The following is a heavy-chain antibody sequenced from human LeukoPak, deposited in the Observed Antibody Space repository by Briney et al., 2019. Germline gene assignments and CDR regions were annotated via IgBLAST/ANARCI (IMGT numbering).Heavy chain of an antibody. CDR3: AREKGYGSGSHDY. Sequence: PSETLSLTCTVSGGSVNSGDYYWSWIRQPPGKGLEWIGYIYYSGSTNYNPSLKSRITISLDTSKNQFSLKLSSVTAADTAVYYCAREKGYGSGSHDYWGRGTLVTVSS. CDR2: IYYSGST. D-gene: IGHD3-10*01. V-gene: IGHV4-61*08. CDR1: GGSVNSGDYY. J-gene: IGHJ4*02.